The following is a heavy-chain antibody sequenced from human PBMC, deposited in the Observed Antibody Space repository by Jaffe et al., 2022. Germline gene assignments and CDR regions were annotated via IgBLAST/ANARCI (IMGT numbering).Heavy chain of an antibody. D-gene: IGHD4-17*01. J-gene: IGHJ3*02. CDR1: GFTFDDYA. Sequence: EVQLVESGGGLVQPGRSLRLSCAASGFTFDDYAMHWVRQAPGKGLEWVSGISWNSGSIGYADSVKGRFTISRDNAKNSLYLQMNSLRAEDTALYYCAKDSYYGDYRYDAFDIWGQGTMVTVSS. CDR2: ISWNSGSI. V-gene: IGHV3-9*01. CDR3: AKDSYYGDYRYDAFDI.